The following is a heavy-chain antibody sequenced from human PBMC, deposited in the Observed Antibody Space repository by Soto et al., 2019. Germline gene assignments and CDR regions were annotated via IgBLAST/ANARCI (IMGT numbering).Heavy chain of an antibody. Sequence: QVQLVQSGAEVKKPGSSVQVSCKASGGTFSSLAISWVRQAPGQGLEWMGGLVPVFGTANYAQKFHGRVTITAGTSTSTSYMELGSRRSEDTAVYYCARSPGVFDYWGQGTLVTVSS. CDR3: ARSPGVFDY. CDR2: LVPVFGTA. D-gene: IGHD3-10*01. V-gene: IGHV1-69*06. CDR1: GGTFSSLA. J-gene: IGHJ4*02.